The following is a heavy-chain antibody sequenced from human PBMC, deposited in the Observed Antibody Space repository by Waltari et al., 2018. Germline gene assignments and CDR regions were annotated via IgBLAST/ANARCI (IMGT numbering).Heavy chain of an antibody. V-gene: IGHV4-59*01. D-gene: IGHD3-3*01. CDR3: ARGLLREWLTPPYFDY. CDR1: GGSISSYY. CDR2: IYYSGST. Sequence: QVQLQESGPGLVKPSETLSLTCTVSGGSISSYYWSWIRQPPGKGLEWIGYIYYSGSTNYNPSLKSRVTISVDTSKNQFSLKLSSVTAADTAVYYCARGLLREWLTPPYFDYWGQGTLVTVSS. J-gene: IGHJ4*02.